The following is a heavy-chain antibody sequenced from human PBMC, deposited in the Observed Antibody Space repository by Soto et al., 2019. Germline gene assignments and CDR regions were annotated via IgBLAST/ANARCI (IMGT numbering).Heavy chain of an antibody. CDR2: IWYDGSNK. CDR3: ARDLHSGSYYFDY. D-gene: IGHD1-26*01. CDR1: GFTFSSYG. J-gene: IGHJ4*02. Sequence: PGGSLRLSCAASGFTFSSYGMHWVRQAPGKGLEWVAVIWYDGSNKYYADSVKGRFTISRDNSKNTLYLQMNSLRAEDTAVYYCARDLHSGSYYFDYWGQGTLVTVSS. V-gene: IGHV3-33*01.